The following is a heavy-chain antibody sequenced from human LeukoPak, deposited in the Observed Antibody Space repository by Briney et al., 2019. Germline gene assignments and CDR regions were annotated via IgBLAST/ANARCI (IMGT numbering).Heavy chain of an antibody. V-gene: IGHV4-30-4*07. CDR3: ARVFYGSGAESDY. Sequence: PSETLSLTCAVSGGSISSGGYSWSWIRQPPGKGLEWIGYIYYSGSTYYNPSLKSRVTISVDTSKNQFSLKLTSVTAADTAVYYCARVFYGSGAESDYWGQGTLVTVSS. J-gene: IGHJ4*02. CDR2: IYYSGST. CDR1: GGSISSGGYS. D-gene: IGHD3-10*01.